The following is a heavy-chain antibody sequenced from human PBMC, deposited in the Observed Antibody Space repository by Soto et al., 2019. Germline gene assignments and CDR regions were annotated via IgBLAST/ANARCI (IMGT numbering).Heavy chain of an antibody. Sequence: PGGSLRLSCAASGFTFSSYGMHRVRQAPGKGLECVAIISYDGSNKYYADSVKGRFTISRDNSKNTLYLQMNSLRAEDTAVYYCAKDRTSTRRYFDYWGQGALVTVSS. D-gene: IGHD2-2*01. CDR3: AKDRTSTRRYFDY. J-gene: IGHJ4*02. CDR2: ISYDGSNK. V-gene: IGHV3-30*18. CDR1: GFTFSSYG.